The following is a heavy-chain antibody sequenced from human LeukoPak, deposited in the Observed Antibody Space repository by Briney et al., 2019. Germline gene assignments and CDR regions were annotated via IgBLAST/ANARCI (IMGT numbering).Heavy chain of an antibody. Sequence: GGSLRLSRAASGFTFTTYAMIWVRQAPAKGLEWVSGISSSGDYTYYADSVKGRFTISRDNSKNTLYLQMDSLRVEDTAVYYCAKGSGPNHFNWFNPWGQGALVSVSS. CDR2: ISSSGDYT. V-gene: IGHV3-23*01. CDR1: GFTFTTYA. D-gene: IGHD3-3*01. CDR3: AKGSGPNHFNWFNP. J-gene: IGHJ5*02.